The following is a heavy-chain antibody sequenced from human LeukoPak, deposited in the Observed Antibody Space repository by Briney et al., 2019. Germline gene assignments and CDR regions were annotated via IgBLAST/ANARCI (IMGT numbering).Heavy chain of an antibody. CDR3: ARGQPDSGGHYYSWYFDY. Sequence: PGVSLRLSCAASGFMFGSFSMNWVRQAPGRGLEWVSSISSSGSVTYYADSVKGRFTVSKDNARNSLHLQMNNLAVEDTATYFCARGQPDSGGHYYSWYFDYWGQGTPVTVSS. J-gene: IGHJ4*02. D-gene: IGHD3-22*01. CDR2: ISSSGSVT. CDR1: GFMFGSFS. V-gene: IGHV3-21*01.